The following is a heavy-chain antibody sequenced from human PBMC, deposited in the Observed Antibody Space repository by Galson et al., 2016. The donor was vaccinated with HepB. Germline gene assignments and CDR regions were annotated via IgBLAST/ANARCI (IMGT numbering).Heavy chain of an antibody. Sequence: SETLSLTCTVSGGSVSSDGYYWSWLRQPPGKGLEWIGYIYYSGTTSTTYNPSIRCRGTISLDTSKNQWSLKLRSVTAADTAVYYCAAGTESRPYYTNMDVWGQGTTVTVSS. D-gene: IGHD1-26*01. CDR1: GGSVSSDGYY. CDR2: IYYSGTTST. J-gene: IGHJ6*02. V-gene: IGHV4-61*08. CDR3: AAGTESRPYYTNMDV.